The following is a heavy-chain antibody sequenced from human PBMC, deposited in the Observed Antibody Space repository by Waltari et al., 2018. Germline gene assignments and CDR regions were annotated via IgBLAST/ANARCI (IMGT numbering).Heavy chain of an antibody. CDR2: ISWNSESI. CDR3: VKDVLSDCGGDCYSEH. V-gene: IGHV3-9*01. D-gene: IGHD2-21*02. J-gene: IGHJ4*02. Sequence: EVQLVESGGGLVPPGRSLRLSCAASGFTFEDYALHWVRQAPGKGLEWVAGISWNSESIGYADSVQGRFTISRDNAKNSMFLQIHSLRPEDTALYYCVKDVLSDCGGDCYSEHWGQGTLLTVSS. CDR1: GFTFEDYA.